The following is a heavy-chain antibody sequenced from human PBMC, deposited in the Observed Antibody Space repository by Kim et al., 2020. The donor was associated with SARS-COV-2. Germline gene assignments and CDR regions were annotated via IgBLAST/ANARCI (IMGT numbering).Heavy chain of an antibody. Sequence: GRFTISRDNSKNTLYLQMNSLRAEDTAVYYCARDLKVGANYYYYYYGMDVWGQGTTVTVSS. J-gene: IGHJ6*02. V-gene: IGHV3-30*01. D-gene: IGHD1-26*01. CDR3: ARDLKVGANYYYYYYGMDV.